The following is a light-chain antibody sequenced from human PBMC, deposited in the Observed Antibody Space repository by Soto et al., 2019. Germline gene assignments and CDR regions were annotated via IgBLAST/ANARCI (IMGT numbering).Light chain of an antibody. CDR2: EVS. J-gene: IGKJ1*01. Sequence: DVVMTQSPLSLPVTLGQPASMSCKTSQSHLHSDGKTYSYWYLQKPGQPPQLLIYEVSNRLSEVPDRFSGSGSGTDFTLKISRVEAEDVGIYYCMQTKQLPVTFGQGTKVDIK. V-gene: IGKV2D-29*01. CDR3: MQTKQLPVT. CDR1: QSHLHSDGKTY.